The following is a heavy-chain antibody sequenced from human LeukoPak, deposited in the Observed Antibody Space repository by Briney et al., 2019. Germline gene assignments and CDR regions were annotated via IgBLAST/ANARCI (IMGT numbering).Heavy chain of an antibody. CDR1: GYTFTSYG. D-gene: IGHD2-2*01. Sequence: ASVKVSCKASGYTFTSYGISWVRQAPGQGLEWMGWISAYNGNTNYAQKLQGGVTMTTDTSTSTAYMELRSLRSDDTAVYYCARVEDIVVVPAAMPHENWFDPWGQGTLVTVSS. CDR3: ARVEDIVVVPAAMPHENWFDP. V-gene: IGHV1-18*04. J-gene: IGHJ5*02. CDR2: ISAYNGNT.